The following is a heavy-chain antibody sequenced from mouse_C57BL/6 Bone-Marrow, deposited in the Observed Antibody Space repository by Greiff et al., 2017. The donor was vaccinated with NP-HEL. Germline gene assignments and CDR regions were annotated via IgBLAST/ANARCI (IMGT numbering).Heavy chain of an antibody. CDR1: GYSITSGYY. CDR2: ISYDGSN. J-gene: IGHJ2*01. V-gene: IGHV3-6*01. Sequence: DVQLQESGPGLVKPSQSLSLTCSVTGYSITSGYYWNLIRQFPGNKLEWMGYISYDGSNNYNPSLKNRISITRDTSKNQFFLKLNSVTTEDTATYYCARQLDYWGQGTTLTVSS. CDR3: ARQLDY.